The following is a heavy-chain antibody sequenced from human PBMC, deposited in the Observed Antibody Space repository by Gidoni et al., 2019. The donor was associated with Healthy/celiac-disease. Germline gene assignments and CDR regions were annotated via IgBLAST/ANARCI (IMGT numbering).Heavy chain of an antibody. CDR2: SSPIFATA. V-gene: IGHV1-69*06. J-gene: IGHJ4*02. CDR1: GGTFSSYA. D-gene: IGHD6-19*01. CDR3: ARESAVAGVY. Sequence: QVQLVQTGAEVRKPGSSVKVSFKASGGTFSSYASSWLRQVPGQGIEWMGGSSPIFATANDAQKFQGRVTITAHKPTITAYMELSRLMSEYTAVYYCARESAVAGVYWGQGTLVTVSS.